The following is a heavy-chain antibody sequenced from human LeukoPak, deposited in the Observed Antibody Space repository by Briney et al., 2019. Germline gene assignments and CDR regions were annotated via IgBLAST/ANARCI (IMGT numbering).Heavy chain of an antibody. D-gene: IGHD1-26*01. V-gene: IGHV3-30*02. CDR1: GFTFNTYG. CDR3: ARVIVIVGAPALDY. Sequence: GGSLRLSCAASGFTFNTYGMHWVRQAPGKGLEWVAFIRFDGSNKYYADSVKGRFTISRDNSKNTLYLQMNSLRAADTAVYYCARVIVIVGAPALDYWGQGTLVTVSS. J-gene: IGHJ4*02. CDR2: IRFDGSNK.